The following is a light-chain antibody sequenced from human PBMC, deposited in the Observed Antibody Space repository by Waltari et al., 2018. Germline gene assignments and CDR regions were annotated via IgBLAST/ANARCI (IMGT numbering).Light chain of an antibody. CDR2: LGS. V-gene: IGKV2-28*01. CDR3: MQALQTPV. CDR1: QSLLHSNGYNY. Sequence: IVMTQSPLSLPVTPGEPASITCRSSQSLLHSNGYNYLDWYLQKPGQSPQLLIYLGSNRASGVPDRFSGSGSDTDFTLKISRVEAEDVGVYYCMQALQTPVFGGGTKVEIK. J-gene: IGKJ4*01.